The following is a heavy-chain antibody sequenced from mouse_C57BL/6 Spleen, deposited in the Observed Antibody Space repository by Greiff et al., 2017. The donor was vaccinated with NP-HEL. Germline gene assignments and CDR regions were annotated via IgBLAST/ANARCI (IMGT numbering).Heavy chain of an antibody. D-gene: IGHD2-2*01. CDR2: IHPNSGST. Sequence: VQLQQSGAELVKPGASVKLSCKASGYTFTSYWMHWVKQRPGQGLGWIGMIHPNSGSTNYNEKFKSKATLTVDKSSSTAYMQLSSLTSEDSAVYYCARSGYVYAMDYWGQGTSVTVSS. V-gene: IGHV1-64*01. CDR1: GYTFTSYW. J-gene: IGHJ4*01. CDR3: ARSGYVYAMDY.